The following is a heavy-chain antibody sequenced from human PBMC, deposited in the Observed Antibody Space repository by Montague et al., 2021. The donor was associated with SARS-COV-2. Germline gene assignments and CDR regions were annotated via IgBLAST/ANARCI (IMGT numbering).Heavy chain of an antibody. CDR1: GFTFSNSA. Sequence: SLRLSCAASGFTFSNSAMNWVRQAPGKGLEWVSGSSGSDGGTHYADSVKGRFTISRDNSKNVLYLQMNSLRPEDTALYYCAKDSYYYGLGYGMDVWGQGTTVTVSS. CDR2: SSGSDGGT. D-gene: IGHD3-10*01. V-gene: IGHV3-23*01. CDR3: AKDSYYYGLGYGMDV. J-gene: IGHJ6*02.